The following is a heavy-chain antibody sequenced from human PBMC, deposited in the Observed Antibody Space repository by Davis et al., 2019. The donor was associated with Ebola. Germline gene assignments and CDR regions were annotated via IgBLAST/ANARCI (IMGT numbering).Heavy chain of an antibody. CDR2: IYTSGST. CDR3: ARGIAAAGPMDV. CDR1: GGSISSYY. D-gene: IGHD6-13*01. V-gene: IGHV4-4*07. J-gene: IGHJ6*04. Sequence: PSETLSLTCTVSGGSISSYYWSWIRQPAGKGLEWIGRIYTSGSTNYNPSLKSRVTISVDRSKNQFSLKLSSVTAADTAVYYCARGIAAAGPMDVWGKGTTVTVSS.